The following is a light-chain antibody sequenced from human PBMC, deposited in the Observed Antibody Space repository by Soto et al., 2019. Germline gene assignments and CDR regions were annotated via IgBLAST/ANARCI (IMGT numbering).Light chain of an antibody. CDR3: SSFTSSMTNV. J-gene: IGLJ1*01. CDR1: SSDVGGYNS. V-gene: IGLV2-14*03. Sequence: QSALTQPASVSGSPGESITISCTGTSSDVGGYNSVSWYQHHPGKAPKLILHDVGDRPSGVSHRSSGSKSGNTASLTISGLQAADEADYFCSSFTSSMTNVFGSGTKVTVL. CDR2: DVG.